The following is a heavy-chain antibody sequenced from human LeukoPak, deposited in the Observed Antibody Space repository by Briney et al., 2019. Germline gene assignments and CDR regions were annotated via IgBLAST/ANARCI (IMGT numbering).Heavy chain of an antibody. V-gene: IGHV3-20*04. CDR3: ARWFDYYGSRYFDL. J-gene: IGHJ2*01. D-gene: IGHD3-10*01. CDR1: GYTFGDYG. Sequence: PGGSLRLSCAASGYTFGDYGMSWVRQVPGKGLEWVSGTNRRGDITGYADFVKGRFTISRDNAKNSLYLQMNSLRAEDTAVYYCARWFDYYGSRYFDLWGRGTLVTVSS. CDR2: TNRRGDIT.